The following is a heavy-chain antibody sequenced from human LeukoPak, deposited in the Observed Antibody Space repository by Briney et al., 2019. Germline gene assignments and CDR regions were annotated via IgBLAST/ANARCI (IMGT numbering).Heavy chain of an antibody. V-gene: IGHV4-39*02. CDR1: GGSIASSSYY. J-gene: IGHJ5*01. CDR3: ARRVGVYGSASLNYFDP. CDR2: VFRTGTT. Sequence: SETLSLSCSVSGGSIASSSYYWGWIRQPPGKGLEWIGSVFRTGTTYYSASLKSRVSISVDTSKNDFALKLASVTAADTAMYFCARRVGVYGSASLNYFDPWGQGILVSVSS. D-gene: IGHD3-10*01.